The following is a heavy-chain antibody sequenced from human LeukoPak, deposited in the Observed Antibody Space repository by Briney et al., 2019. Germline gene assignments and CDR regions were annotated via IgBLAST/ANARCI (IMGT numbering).Heavy chain of an antibody. D-gene: IGHD3-16*01. Sequence: PGGSLRLSCAASGFTFSRYSMNWVRQAPGKGLEWVSSISISSNYIYYTDSVKVRFTISRDNAKDSLYLQMNSLRAEDTAVYYCARDRGIWGQGTLVTVSS. CDR2: ISISSNYI. J-gene: IGHJ4*02. CDR3: ARDRGI. V-gene: IGHV3-21*01. CDR1: GFTFSRYS.